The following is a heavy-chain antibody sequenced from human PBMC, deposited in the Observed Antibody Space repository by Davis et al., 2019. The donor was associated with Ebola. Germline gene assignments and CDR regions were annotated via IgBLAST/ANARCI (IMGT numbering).Heavy chain of an antibody. CDR2: IIPIFGTA. Sequence: AASVKVSCKASGGTFSSYAISWVRQAPGQGLEWMGGIIPIFGTANYAQKFQGRVTMTRDTSTSTVYMELSSLRSEDTAVYYCARVQRAQWELLSGGGAFDIWGQGTMVTVSS. CDR3: ARVQRAQWELLSGGGAFDI. CDR1: GGTFSSYA. J-gene: IGHJ3*02. V-gene: IGHV1-69*05. D-gene: IGHD1-26*01.